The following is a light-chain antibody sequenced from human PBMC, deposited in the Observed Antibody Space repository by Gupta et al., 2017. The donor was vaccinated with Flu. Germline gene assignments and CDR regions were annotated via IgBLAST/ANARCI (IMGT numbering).Light chain of an antibody. J-gene: IGKJ2*03. CDR2: LGS. CDR3: MQALQTPYS. V-gene: IGKV2-28*01. CDR1: QSLLHSNGYNY. Sequence: DIALTQAHLLVPVTPGEPAAISCRSSQSLLHSNGYNYLDWYLQKPGQSPQLLIYLGSNRASGVPDRFSGSGSGTDFTLKISRVEAEDVGVYYCMQALQTPYSFGQGTKLEIK.